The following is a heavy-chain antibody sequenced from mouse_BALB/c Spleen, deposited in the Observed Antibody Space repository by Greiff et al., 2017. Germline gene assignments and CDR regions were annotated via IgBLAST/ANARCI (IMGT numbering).Heavy chain of an antibody. CDR2: ISSGGSH. CDR1: GFTFSSYA. V-gene: IGHV5-6-5*01. CDR3: AREGPYRDWFAY. J-gene: IGHJ3*01. D-gene: IGHD3-3*01. Sequence: EVKLMESGGGLVKPGGSLKLSCAASGFTFSSYAMSWVRQTPEKRLEWVASISSGGSHYYPDSVKGRFTISRDNARNILYLQMSSLRSEDTAMYYCAREGPYRDWFAYWGQGTLVTVSA.